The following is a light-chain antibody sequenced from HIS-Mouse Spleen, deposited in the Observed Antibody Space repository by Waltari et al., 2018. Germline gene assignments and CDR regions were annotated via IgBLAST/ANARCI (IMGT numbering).Light chain of an antibody. J-gene: IGLJ2*01. CDR2: DGR. V-gene: IGLV3-21*03. CDR3: QVWDSSSDHVV. Sequence: SYVLTQPPSVSVAPGKTARLTCGGNNIGSKSVHWYQQKPGQAPVLVVYDGRDRPSGIPERFSGSNSGNTATLTISRVEAGDEADYYCQVWDSSSDHVVFGGGTKLTVL. CDR1: NIGSKS.